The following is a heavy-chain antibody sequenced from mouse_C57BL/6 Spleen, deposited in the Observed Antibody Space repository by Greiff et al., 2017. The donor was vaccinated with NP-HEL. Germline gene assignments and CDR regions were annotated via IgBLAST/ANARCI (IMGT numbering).Heavy chain of an antibody. D-gene: IGHD2-4*01. CDR2: INPSSGYT. CDR1: GYTFTSYT. J-gene: IGHJ4*01. Sequence: VQLQQSGAELARPGASVKMSCTASGYTFTSYTMHWVKQRPGQGLEWIGYINPSSGYTKYTQKFKDKATLTADKSSSTAYMQLSSLTSEDSAVYYCARGDDYDGYAMDYWGQGTSVTVSS. V-gene: IGHV1-4*01. CDR3: ARGDDYDGYAMDY.